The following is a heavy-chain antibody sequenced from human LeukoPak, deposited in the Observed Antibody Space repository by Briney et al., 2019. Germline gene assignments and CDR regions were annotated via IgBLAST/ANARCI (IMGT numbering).Heavy chain of an antibody. J-gene: IGHJ3*02. Sequence: SETLSLTCTVSGGSISSYYWSWIRQPPGKGLEWIGYIYYSGSTNYNPSLKSRVTISVDTSKNQFSLKLSSVTAADTAVYYCARQRTIPYYYDPSDAFDIWGQGTMVTVSS. D-gene: IGHD3-22*01. V-gene: IGHV4-59*08. CDR3: ARQRTIPYYYDPSDAFDI. CDR2: IYYSGST. CDR1: GGSISSYY.